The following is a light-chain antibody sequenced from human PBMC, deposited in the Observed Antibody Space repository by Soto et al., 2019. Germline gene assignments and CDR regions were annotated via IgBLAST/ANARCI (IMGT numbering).Light chain of an antibody. V-gene: IGKV4-1*01. CDR2: WAS. Sequence: DLVMTQSPDSVAVSLGERATINCKSSQSVFYSSNNKNYLAWYQKKPGQPPKLLIYWASTRASGVPGRFSGSGSGTDFTLTIYSLQAEDEAVYYCQNYLENQGAFGPGTEVEIK. J-gene: IGKJ3*01. CDR1: QSVFYSSNNKNY. CDR3: QNYLENQGA.